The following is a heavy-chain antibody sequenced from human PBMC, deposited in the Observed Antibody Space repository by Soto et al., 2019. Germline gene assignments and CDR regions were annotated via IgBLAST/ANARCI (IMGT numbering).Heavy chain of an antibody. J-gene: IGHJ4*02. CDR2: ISAYNGNT. D-gene: IGHD6-19*01. CDR1: GGYYRSYT. V-gene: IGHV1-18*01. CDR3: ARQPVAGTAFFDY. Sequence: GASVKVSCKASGGYYRSYTITWVRQAPGQGLEWMGWISAYNGNTNYAQKLQGRVTMTTDTSTITAYMELRSLRSDDTAVYYCARQPVAGTAFFDYWGQGTLVTVSS.